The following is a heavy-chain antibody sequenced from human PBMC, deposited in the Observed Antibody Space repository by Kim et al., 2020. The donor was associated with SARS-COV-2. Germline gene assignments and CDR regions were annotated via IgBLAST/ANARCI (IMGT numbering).Heavy chain of an antibody. D-gene: IGHD4-4*01. J-gene: IGHJ4*02. V-gene: IGHV3-73*01. CDR3: TTDRATVTTKVQN. CDR2: IRSKANSYAT. CDR1: GFTFSGSA. Sequence: GGSLRLSCAASGFTFSGSAMHWVRQASGKGLEWVGRIRSKANSYATAYAASVQCRFTISRDESKNTAHLQMNSLKTEDTAVYYCTTDRATVTTKVQNWGQGTLVTVSS.